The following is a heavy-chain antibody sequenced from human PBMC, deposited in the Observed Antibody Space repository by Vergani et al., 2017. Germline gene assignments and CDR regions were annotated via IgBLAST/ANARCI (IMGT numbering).Heavy chain of an antibody. Sequence: QVQLQESGPGLVKPSETLSLTCTVSGGSISSYYWSWIRQPAGKGLEWIGRIYTSGSTNYNPSLKSRVTMSVDTSKNHFSLKLSSVTAADTAVYYCARDLHCSSTSCYEYYYYGMDVWGQGTTVTVSS. CDR2: IYTSGST. V-gene: IGHV4-4*07. CDR3: ARDLHCSSTSCYEYYYYGMDV. D-gene: IGHD2-2*01. J-gene: IGHJ6*02. CDR1: GGSISSYY.